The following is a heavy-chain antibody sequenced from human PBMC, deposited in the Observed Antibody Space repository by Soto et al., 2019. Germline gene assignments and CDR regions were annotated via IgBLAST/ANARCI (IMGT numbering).Heavy chain of an antibody. J-gene: IGHJ4*02. CDR2: ISYDGSNK. Sequence: GGSLRLSCAASGFTFSSYGMYWVRQAPGKGLEWVAGISYDGSNKYYADSVKGRFTISRDNSKNTLYLQMNSLRAEDTAVYYCTKGSYSGIYSDFDYWGQGTLVTVSS. V-gene: IGHV3-30*18. CDR3: TKGSYSGIYSDFDY. D-gene: IGHD1-26*01. CDR1: GFTFSSYG.